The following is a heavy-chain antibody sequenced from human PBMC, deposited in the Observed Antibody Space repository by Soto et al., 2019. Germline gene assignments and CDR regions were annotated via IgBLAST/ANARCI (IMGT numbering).Heavy chain of an antibody. D-gene: IGHD2-15*01. CDR2: ISWDSGVI. CDR1: GFSLDHYA. J-gene: IGHJ4*02. Sequence: EVHLVESGGGLAQPGRSLRLSCVASGFSLDHYAMHWVRQAPGKGLEWVSGISWDSGVIDYADSVRGRFTISRDNAKNFLYLQMTSLRAEDTALYYCVKDNVGVYCSGGSCYFDYWGQGSLVTVSS. V-gene: IGHV3-9*01. CDR3: VKDNVGVYCSGGSCYFDY.